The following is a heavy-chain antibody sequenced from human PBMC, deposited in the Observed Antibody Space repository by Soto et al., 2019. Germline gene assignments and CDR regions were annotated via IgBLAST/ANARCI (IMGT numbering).Heavy chain of an antibody. V-gene: IGHV1-69*13. D-gene: IGHD6-19*01. CDR3: ARDLGSGWYNY. CDR1: GGTFSSYA. Sequence: SVKVSCKASGGTFSSYAISWVRQAPGQGLEWMGGIIPIFGTANYAQNFQGRVTIAADESTNTAYMELSSLRSEDTAVYYCARDLGSGWYNYWGQGTPVTVSS. J-gene: IGHJ4*02. CDR2: IIPIFGTA.